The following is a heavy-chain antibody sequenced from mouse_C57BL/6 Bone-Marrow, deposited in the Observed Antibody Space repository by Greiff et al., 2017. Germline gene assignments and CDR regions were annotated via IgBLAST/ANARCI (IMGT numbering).Heavy chain of an antibody. J-gene: IGHJ3*01. D-gene: IGHD2-12*01. CDR2: INSDGGST. CDR3: ARHELLP. Sequence: EVNVVESGGGLVQPGESLKLSCESNEYEFPSHDMSWVRKTPEKRLELVAAINSDGGSTYYPDTMERRFIISRDNTKKTLYLQLGSLGADDRARYCCARHELLPWGQGTLVTVSA. CDR1: EYEFPSHD. V-gene: IGHV5-2*03.